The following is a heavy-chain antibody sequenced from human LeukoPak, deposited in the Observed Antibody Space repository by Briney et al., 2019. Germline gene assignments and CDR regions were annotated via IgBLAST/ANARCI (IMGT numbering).Heavy chain of an antibody. CDR3: TTNAAVGTWEIFDY. V-gene: IGHV3-15*01. Sequence: GGSLRLCCAASGFAFTKAWMTWVRQAPGKGLEWVGRIKSKGNGGTTDYAVPVKGRFTISRDDSKNTLYLQMNSLITEDTAVYYCTTNAAVGTWEIFDYWGQGTLVTVSS. CDR1: GFAFTKAW. J-gene: IGHJ4*02. D-gene: IGHD6-13*01. CDR2: IKSKGNGGTT.